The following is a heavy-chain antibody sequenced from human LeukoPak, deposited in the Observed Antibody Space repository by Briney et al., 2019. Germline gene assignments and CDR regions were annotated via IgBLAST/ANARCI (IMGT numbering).Heavy chain of an antibody. CDR2: ISNSSSYI. CDR3: ARAVTIFGSYAFDI. Sequence: GGSLRLSCAASGFTFSSYSMNWVRQAPGKGLEWFSSISNSSSYIYYADSVKGRFTIPRDNAQNSLYLQMNSLRAEDTAVYYCARAVTIFGSYAFDIWGQGTMVTVSS. J-gene: IGHJ3*02. V-gene: IGHV3-21*01. CDR1: GFTFSSYS. D-gene: IGHD3-3*01.